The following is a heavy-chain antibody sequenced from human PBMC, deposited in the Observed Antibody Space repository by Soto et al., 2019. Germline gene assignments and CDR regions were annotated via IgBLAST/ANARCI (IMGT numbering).Heavy chain of an antibody. CDR1: GFTCSSYA. D-gene: IGHD2-21*02. V-gene: IGHV3-30-3*01. J-gene: IGHJ3*02. Sequence: GGSLRLPCAASGFTCSSYAMHWVRQAPGKGLEWVAVISYDGSNKYYADSVKGRFTISRDNSKNTLYLQMNSPRTEDTTVYYCASFRRHIVVVTAIFNVFDIWGKGTRVPV. CDR2: ISYDGSNK. CDR3: ASFRRHIVVVTAIFNVFDI.